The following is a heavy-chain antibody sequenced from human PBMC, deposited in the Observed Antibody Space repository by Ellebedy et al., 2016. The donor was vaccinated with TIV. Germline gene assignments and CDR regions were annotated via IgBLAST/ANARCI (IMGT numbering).Heavy chain of an antibody. CDR3: ARELDNGESGFDDVFDV. CDR2: INPYDGDV. D-gene: IGHD5-12*01. CDR1: GYSFIDYY. V-gene: IGHV1-2*06. Sequence: AASVKVSCKASGYSFIDYYIHWVRQAPGQGLEWMGRINPYDGDVNYAQKFQGRVNMTRDTSITTAYMELSSLRSDDTAVYYCARELDNGESGFDDVFDVWGHGTMVNVSS. J-gene: IGHJ3*01.